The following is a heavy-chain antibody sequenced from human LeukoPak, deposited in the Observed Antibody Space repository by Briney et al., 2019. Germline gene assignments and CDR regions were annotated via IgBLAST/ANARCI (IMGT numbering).Heavy chain of an antibody. D-gene: IGHD3-3*01. Sequence: ASVKVSCKASGYTFTGYYMHWVRQAPGQGLEWMGWINPNSGGTNYAQKFRGRVTMTRDTSISTAYMELSRLRSDDTAVYYCARQYYDFWSGYGYWGQGTLVTVSS. CDR3: ARQYYDFWSGYGY. J-gene: IGHJ4*02. CDR2: INPNSGGT. CDR1: GYTFTGYY. V-gene: IGHV1-2*02.